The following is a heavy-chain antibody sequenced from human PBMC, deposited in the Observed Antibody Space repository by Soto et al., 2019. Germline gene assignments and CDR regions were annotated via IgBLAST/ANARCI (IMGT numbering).Heavy chain of an antibody. Sequence: SETLSLTCTVAGGSISSYCWSWIRQPPGKGLEWIGYIYYSGSTNYNPSLKSRVTISVDTSKNQFSLKLSSVTAADTAVYYCARGLGSITGTMGFDYWGQGTLVTVSS. CDR2: IYYSGST. CDR3: ARGLGSITGTMGFDY. V-gene: IGHV4-59*01. CDR1: GGSISSYC. D-gene: IGHD1-7*01. J-gene: IGHJ4*02.